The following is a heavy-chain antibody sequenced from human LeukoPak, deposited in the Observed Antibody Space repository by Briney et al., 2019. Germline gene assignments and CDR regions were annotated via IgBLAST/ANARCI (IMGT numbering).Heavy chain of an antibody. D-gene: IGHD5-12*01. J-gene: IGHJ4*02. V-gene: IGHV6-1*01. CDR1: GDSVSSNSAA. CDR2: TYYRSKWYD. CDR3: ARAIRPYSGYDY. Sequence: SQTLSLTCAISGDSVSSNSAAWNWIRQSPSRGLKWLGRTYYRSKWYDDYAVSVRSRITINPDTSKNQFSLQLKSVTPEDTAVYYCARAIRPYSGYDYWGQGTPVTVSS.